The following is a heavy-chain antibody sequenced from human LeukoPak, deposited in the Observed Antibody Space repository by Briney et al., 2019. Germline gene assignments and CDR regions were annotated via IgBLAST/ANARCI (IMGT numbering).Heavy chain of an antibody. CDR2: ISSSGSTI. J-gene: IGHJ4*02. Sequence: GGSLRLSCAASGFTFSSYEMNWVRQAPGQGLEWVSYISSSGSTIYYADSVKGRFTISRDNAKNSLYLPMNSLRAEDTAVYYCARPYSSSSDYWGQGTLVTVSS. V-gene: IGHV3-48*03. CDR1: GFTFSSYE. D-gene: IGHD6-6*01. CDR3: ARPYSSSSDY.